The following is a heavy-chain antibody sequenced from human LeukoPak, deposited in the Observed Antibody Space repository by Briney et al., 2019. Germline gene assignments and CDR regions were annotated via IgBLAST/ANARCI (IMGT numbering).Heavy chain of an antibody. CDR2: INHSGST. CDR1: GGSFSGYY. Sequence: SETLSLTCAVYGGSFSGYYWSWIRRPPGKGLEWIGEINHSGSTNYNPSLKSRVTISVDTSKNQFSLKLSSVTAADTAVYYCARIAVAGTDGSDYWGQGTLVTVSS. CDR3: ARIAVAGTDGSDY. V-gene: IGHV4-34*01. D-gene: IGHD6-19*01. J-gene: IGHJ4*02.